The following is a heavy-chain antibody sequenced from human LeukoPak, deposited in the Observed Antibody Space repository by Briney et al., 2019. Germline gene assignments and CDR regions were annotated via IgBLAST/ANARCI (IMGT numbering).Heavy chain of an antibody. CDR1: GYTLTELS. V-gene: IGHV1-24*01. CDR2: FDPEDGET. J-gene: IGHJ4*02. D-gene: IGHD6-13*01. CDR3: ARIEGGSSWSPLDY. Sequence: ASVKVSCKVSGYTLTELSMHWVRQAPGKGLEWMGGFDPEDGETIYAQKFQGRVTMTEDTSTDTAYMELSSLRSEDTAVYYCARIEGGSSWSPLDYWGQGTLVTVSS.